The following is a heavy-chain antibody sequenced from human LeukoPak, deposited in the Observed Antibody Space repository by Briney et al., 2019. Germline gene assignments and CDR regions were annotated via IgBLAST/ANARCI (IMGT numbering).Heavy chain of an antibody. D-gene: IGHD6-13*01. CDR3: AQLVGGIDFDF. CDR1: GFTFSTYA. Sequence: GGSLRLSCAAAGFTFSTYAMSWVRQAPGKGLEWVSYISSSGSTTYYADSVKGRFTISRDNAENSLFLQMNSLRAEDTAVYYCAQLVGGIDFDFWGQGTLVTVSS. V-gene: IGHV3-48*03. J-gene: IGHJ4*02. CDR2: ISSSGSTT.